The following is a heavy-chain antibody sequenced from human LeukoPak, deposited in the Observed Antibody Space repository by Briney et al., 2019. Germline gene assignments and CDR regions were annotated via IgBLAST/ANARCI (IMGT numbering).Heavy chain of an antibody. CDR1: GFTFSDIW. D-gene: IGHD3-3*01. Sequence: GGSLRLSCAASGFTFSDIWMSWVRQAPGKGLEWVGRIKSNVDGGARDYAAPVKGRFTISRDDSKNTLYLQMSRLKTEDTGVYYCTTDGVDFWSGYYIGNYLGQGTLVAVSS. CDR2: IKSNVDGGAR. CDR3: TTDGVDFWSGYYIGNY. J-gene: IGHJ4*02. V-gene: IGHV3-15*01.